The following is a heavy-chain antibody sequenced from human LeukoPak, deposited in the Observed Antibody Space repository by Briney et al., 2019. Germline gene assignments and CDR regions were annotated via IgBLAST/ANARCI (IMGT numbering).Heavy chain of an antibody. CDR1: GFTFSSYW. D-gene: IGHD6-19*01. CDR3: ARESGYTSGWYVSYFDY. J-gene: IGHJ4*02. Sequence: GGSLRLSCAASGFTFSSYWTHWVSQAPGKGVVWVSRINSDGSSTGYADSVKGRFTISRDNAKNTLYVQMNSLRVEDTAVYYCARESGYTSGWYVSYFDYWGQGTQVTVSS. CDR2: INSDGSST. V-gene: IGHV3-74*01.